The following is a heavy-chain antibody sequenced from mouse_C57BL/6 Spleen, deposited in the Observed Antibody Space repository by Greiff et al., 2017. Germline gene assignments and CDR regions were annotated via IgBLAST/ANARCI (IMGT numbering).Heavy chain of an antibody. J-gene: IGHJ3*01. V-gene: IGHV2-4*01. CDR2: IWSGGST. Sequence: VQRVESGPGLVQPSQSLSITCTVSGFSLSSYGVHWVRQPPGKGLEWLGLIWSGGSTDYNAAFISRLSISKDNSKSQVFFKMNSLQADDTAIYYCAKNTGTGFAYWGQGTLVTVSA. CDR1: GFSLSSYG. CDR3: AKNTGTGFAY. D-gene: IGHD4-1*01.